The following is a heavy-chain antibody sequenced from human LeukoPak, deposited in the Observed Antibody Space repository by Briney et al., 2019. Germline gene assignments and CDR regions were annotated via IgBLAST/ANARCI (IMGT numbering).Heavy chain of an antibody. CDR3: ARDIGGATRYYFDY. D-gene: IGHD1-26*01. J-gene: IGHJ4*02. CDR1: GFTFSGFW. Sequence: PGGSLRLSCAASGFTFSGFWMSWVRQAPGKGLEWVANIKEDGSEKYYVDSVEGRFTISRDNAKNSLYLQMNSLRAEDTAVYFCARDIGGATRYYFDYWGQGTLVTVSS. V-gene: IGHV3-7*01. CDR2: IKEDGSEK.